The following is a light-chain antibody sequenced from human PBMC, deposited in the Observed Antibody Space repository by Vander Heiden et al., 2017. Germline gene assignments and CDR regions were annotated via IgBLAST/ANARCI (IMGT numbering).Light chain of an antibody. CDR3: QQSYGIPPYT. CDR2: DAS. V-gene: IGKV1-39*01. CDR1: QNIKQY. J-gene: IGKJ2*01. Sequence: DIQMTQSPSSLSASVGDRVTITCRASQNIKQYLSWFQQRLGKAPQLLIYDASSLPGGVPSRFRASGSGTDFTLTISNLQPEDFATYYCQQSYGIPPYTFGPGTKMEIK.